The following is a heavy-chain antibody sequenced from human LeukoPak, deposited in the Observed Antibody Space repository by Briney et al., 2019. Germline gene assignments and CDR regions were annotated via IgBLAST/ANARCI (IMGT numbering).Heavy chain of an antibody. J-gene: IGHJ6*02. D-gene: IGHD6-19*01. CDR2: IYTSGST. CDR1: GGSISSYY. V-gene: IGHV4-4*07. Sequence: SETLSLTCTVSGGSISSYYWSWIRQPAGKGLEWIGRIYTSGSTNYNPSLKSRVTMSVDTSKNQFSLKLGSVTAADTAVYYCAKHSSGWYPRQYYYYGMDVGGQGTTVTVSS. CDR3: AKHSSGWYPRQYYYYGMDV.